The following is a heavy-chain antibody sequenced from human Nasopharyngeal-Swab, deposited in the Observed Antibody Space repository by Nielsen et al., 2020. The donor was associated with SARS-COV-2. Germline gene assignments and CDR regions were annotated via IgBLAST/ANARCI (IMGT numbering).Heavy chain of an antibody. V-gene: IGHV4-39*07. J-gene: IGHJ6*02. CDR2: INHSGST. D-gene: IGHD2-15*01. Sequence: SETLSLTCTVSGGSISSSSYYWGWIRQPPGKGLEWIGEINHSGSTNYNPSLKTRVTISVDTSKNQFSLKLSSVTAADTAVYYCGVVAATYYYYGMDVWGQGTTVTVSS. CDR1: GGSISSSSYY. CDR3: GVVAATYYYYGMDV.